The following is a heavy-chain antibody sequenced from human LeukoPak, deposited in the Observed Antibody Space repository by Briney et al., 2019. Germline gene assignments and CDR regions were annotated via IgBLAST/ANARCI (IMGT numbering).Heavy chain of an antibody. Sequence: GGSLRLSCAASGFDFRSYSMNWVRQAPGKGLEWASYISSLSGTIDYADSVKGRFIISRDNAQNSLFLQVNSLRAEDTAVYYCVRDQGGAVSYWGQGTLVTVSS. CDR1: GFDFRSYS. J-gene: IGHJ4*02. V-gene: IGHV3-48*01. CDR2: ISSLSGTI. CDR3: VRDQGGAVSY. D-gene: IGHD3-16*01.